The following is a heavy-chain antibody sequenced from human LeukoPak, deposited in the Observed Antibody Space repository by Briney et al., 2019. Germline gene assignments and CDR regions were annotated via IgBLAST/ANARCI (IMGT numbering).Heavy chain of an antibody. CDR2: ISWNSGSI. J-gene: IGHJ4*02. V-gene: IGHV3-9*01. CDR3: AKDQSSIAATLGD. D-gene: IGHD6-25*01. Sequence: GGSLRLSCAASGFTFDDYAMHWVRQAPGKGLEWVSGISWNSGSIGYADSVKGRFTISRDNAKNSLYLQMNSLRAEDTALYYCAKDQSSIAATLGDWGQGTLVTVSS. CDR1: GFTFDDYA.